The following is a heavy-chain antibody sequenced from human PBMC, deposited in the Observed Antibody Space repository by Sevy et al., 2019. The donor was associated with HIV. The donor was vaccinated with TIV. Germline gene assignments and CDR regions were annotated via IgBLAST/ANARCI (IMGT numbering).Heavy chain of an antibody. CDR1: GYLFISFV. CDR2: INVGNGNT. Sequence: ASVKVSCKASGYLFISFVMHWVRQAPGQGLEWVGWINVGNGNTKYSQKFQDRVTITRDASTSTTYMELTSLTSEDTAIYYCTREAQQQLSQYFFDFWGQGTLVTVSS. D-gene: IGHD6-13*01. V-gene: IGHV1-3*01. J-gene: IGHJ4*02. CDR3: TREAQQQLSQYFFDF.